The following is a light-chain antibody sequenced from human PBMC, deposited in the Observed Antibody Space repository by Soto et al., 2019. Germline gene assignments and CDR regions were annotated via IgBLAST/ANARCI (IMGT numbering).Light chain of an antibody. CDR1: ISNVGSNY. Sequence: HSVLSQPPSASGTPGQRVTISCSGSISNVGSNYVYWYQQLPGTAPKLLIYRDNQRPSGVPDRCSASKSGTSAYLAISGLRSEDEAVYYCAACDDTLSGDWVFGGGTKLTVL. CDR2: RDN. J-gene: IGLJ3*02. V-gene: IGLV1-47*01. CDR3: AACDDTLSGDWV.